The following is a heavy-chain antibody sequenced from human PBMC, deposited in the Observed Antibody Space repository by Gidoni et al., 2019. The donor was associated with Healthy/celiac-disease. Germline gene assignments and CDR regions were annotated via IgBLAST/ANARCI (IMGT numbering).Heavy chain of an antibody. CDR1: GFTFSSYE. D-gene: IGHD6-19*01. CDR3: ASGKVAGLFDY. J-gene: IGHJ4*02. V-gene: IGHV3-48*03. CDR2: ISSSGSTI. Sequence: EVQLVESGGGLVQPGGSLRLSCAASGFTFSSYEMNWVRQAPGKGLEWVSYISSSGSTIYYADSVKGRFTISRDNAKNSLYLQMNSLRAEDTAVYYCASGKVAGLFDYWGQGTLVTVSS.